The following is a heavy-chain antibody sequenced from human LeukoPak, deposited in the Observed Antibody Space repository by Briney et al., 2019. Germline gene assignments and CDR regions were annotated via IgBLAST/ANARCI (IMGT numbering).Heavy chain of an antibody. D-gene: IGHD3-3*01. V-gene: IGHV1-2*02. CDR3: ARGKSGYSP. J-gene: IGHJ5*02. CDR1: GYSFIENY. Sequence: ASVKVSCKVSGYSFIENYLHWVRQAPGQGLECMGVINPHTGAANYSHKFQGRVTMTRDTSISTAYMPLNRMKFADTATYYCARGKSGYSPWGQGTPVTVSS. CDR2: INPHTGAA.